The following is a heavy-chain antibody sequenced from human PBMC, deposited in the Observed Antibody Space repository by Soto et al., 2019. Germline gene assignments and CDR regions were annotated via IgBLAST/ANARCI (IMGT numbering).Heavy chain of an antibody. Sequence: PSETLSLTCTVSGGSISGYYWSWIRQPPGKGLEYIGYIYYTGNTNYNPSLESRITISVDTSKNQFSLKLSSVTAADTAVYYCARRMGNYAYWGQGTLVTVSS. V-gene: IGHV4-59*01. J-gene: IGHJ4*02. CDR1: GGSISGYY. CDR2: IYYTGNT. D-gene: IGHD1-26*01. CDR3: ARRMGNYAY.